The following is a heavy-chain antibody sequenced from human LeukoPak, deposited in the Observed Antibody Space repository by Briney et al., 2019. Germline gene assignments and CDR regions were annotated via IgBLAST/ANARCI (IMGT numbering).Heavy chain of an antibody. Sequence: ASVKVSCKASGYTFTSYAMHWVRQAPGQRLEWMGWINAGNGNTKYSQKFQGRVTITRDTSASTAYMELSSLRPEDTAVYYCARESGYSGYDSWYFDLWGRGTLVTVSS. J-gene: IGHJ2*01. CDR2: INAGNGNT. D-gene: IGHD5-12*01. V-gene: IGHV1-3*01. CDR1: GYTFTSYA. CDR3: ARESGYSGYDSWYFDL.